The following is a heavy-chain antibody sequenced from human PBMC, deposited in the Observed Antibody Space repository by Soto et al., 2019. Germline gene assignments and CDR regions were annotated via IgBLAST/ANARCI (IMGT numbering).Heavy chain of an antibody. Sequence: SETLSLTCTVSGGSISSYYWSWIRQPPGRGLEWIGYIYYSGSTNYNPSLKSRVTISVDTSKNQFSLKLTSVTAADTAVYYCASLTIFGMALFDYWGQGTLVTVSS. J-gene: IGHJ4*02. CDR2: IYYSGST. CDR3: ASLTIFGMALFDY. V-gene: IGHV4-59*08. D-gene: IGHD3-3*01. CDR1: GGSISSYY.